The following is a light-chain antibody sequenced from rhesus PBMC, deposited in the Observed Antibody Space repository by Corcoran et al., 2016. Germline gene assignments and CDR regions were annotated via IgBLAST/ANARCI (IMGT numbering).Light chain of an antibody. J-gene: IGKJ2*01. CDR1: PSISSW. CDR2: RAS. CDR3: QQYTTSPYS. V-gene: IGKV1-22*01. Sequence: DIQMTQSPSSLSASVGDTVTITCPASPSISSWFASCHQQPEKAPKPLIYRASSLQSGVPSRFLGSGAGTEFTLTISSLQSEDCATYYCQQYTTSPYSFGQGTKVEIK.